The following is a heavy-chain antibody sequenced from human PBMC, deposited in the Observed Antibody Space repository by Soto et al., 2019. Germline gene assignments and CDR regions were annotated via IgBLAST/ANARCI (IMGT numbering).Heavy chain of an antibody. CDR3: ARDSTRRHRYSSGWYFGY. V-gene: IGHV1-69*13. CDR1: GGTFKSYA. J-gene: IGHJ4*02. Sequence: GASVKVSCKASGGTFKSYAISWVRQAPGQGLEWMGGIIPIFGTANYAQKFQGRVTITADESTSTAYMELSSLRSEDTAVYYCARDSTRRHRYSSGWYFGYWGQGTLVTVSS. D-gene: IGHD6-19*01. CDR2: IIPIFGTA.